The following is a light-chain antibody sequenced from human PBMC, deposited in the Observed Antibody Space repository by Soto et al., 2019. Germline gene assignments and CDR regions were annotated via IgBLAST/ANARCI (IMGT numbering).Light chain of an antibody. CDR2: WAY. V-gene: IGKV4-1*01. J-gene: IGKJ2*01. CDR1: QSVLYSSNNKNY. Sequence: DIVMTQSPDSRAVSLGERATINCKSSQSVLYSSNNKNYLAWYQQKPGQPPKLLIYWAYTRESGVPDRFSGSGSGTDFTLTISSMQAEDVEVYYCQQYYSTHTFGQGTKLEIK. CDR3: QQYYSTHT.